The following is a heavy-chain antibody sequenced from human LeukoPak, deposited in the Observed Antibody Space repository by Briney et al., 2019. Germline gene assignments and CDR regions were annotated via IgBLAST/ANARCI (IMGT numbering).Heavy chain of an antibody. D-gene: IGHD3-9*01. CDR1: SFTFSSYV. CDR2: ITGGGDTT. J-gene: IGHJ4*02. Sequence: GGSLRLSCGASSFTFSSYVMSWVRQAPGKGLEWVSAITGGGDTTYYADSVKGRFTISRDNSKNTLYLQMNNLRAEDTAIYYCAKAANYDILTGYYLDYWGQGTLVTVSS. CDR3: AKAANYDILTGYYLDY. V-gene: IGHV3-23*01.